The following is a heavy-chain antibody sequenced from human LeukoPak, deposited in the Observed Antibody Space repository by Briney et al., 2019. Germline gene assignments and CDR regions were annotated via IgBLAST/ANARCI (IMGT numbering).Heavy chain of an antibody. J-gene: IGHJ4*02. V-gene: IGHV3-30*01. CDR1: GFTFSSYA. CDR3: ARGRGSDY. CDR2: ISYDGSNK. D-gene: IGHD3-10*01. Sequence: GGSLRLSCAASGFTFSSYAMHWVRQAPGKGLEWVAVISYDGSNKYYADSVKGRFTISRDNSKNTLYLQMNSLRAEDTAVYYCARGRGSDYWGQGTLVTVSS.